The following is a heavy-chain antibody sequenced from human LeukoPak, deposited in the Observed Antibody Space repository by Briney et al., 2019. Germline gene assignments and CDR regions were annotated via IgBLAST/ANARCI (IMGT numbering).Heavy chain of an antibody. CDR1: GFTFSSYS. D-gene: IGHD5-18*01. J-gene: IGHJ4*02. CDR3: ARGSGYSYGYSPSDY. V-gene: IGHV3-21*01. CDR2: ISSSSSYI. Sequence: PGTSLRLSCAASGFTFSSYSMNWVRQAPGKGLEWVSSISSSSSYIYYADSVKGRFTISRDNAKNSLYLQMNSLRAEDTAVYYCARGSGYSYGYSPSDYWGQGTLVTVSS.